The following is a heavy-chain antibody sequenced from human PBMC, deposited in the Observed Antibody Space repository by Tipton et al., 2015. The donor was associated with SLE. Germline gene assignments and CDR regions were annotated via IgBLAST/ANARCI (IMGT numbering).Heavy chain of an antibody. J-gene: IGHJ4*02. D-gene: IGHD5-24*01. Sequence: TLSLTCTVSGGSISSHYWSWIRQPPGKGLEWIGYIYYGGRTNYIPSLRSRVTISVDTPKNQVSLKLSSVTAADTAVYYCARLRGWPQVDYWGQGTLVTVSS. CDR3: ARLRGWPQVDY. CDR2: IYYGGRT. V-gene: IGHV4-59*11. CDR1: GGSISSHY.